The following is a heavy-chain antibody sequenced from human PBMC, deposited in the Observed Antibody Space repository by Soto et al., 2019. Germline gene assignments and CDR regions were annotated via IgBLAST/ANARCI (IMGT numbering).Heavy chain of an antibody. Sequence: GESLKISCKGSGYSFTSYWIGWVRQMPGKGLEWMGIIYPGDSDTRYSPSFQGQVTISADKSISTAYLQWSSLKASDTAMYYCARQHSSSWYGVAVASEVYFDYWGQGTLVTVSS. CDR2: IYPGDSDT. CDR1: GYSFTSYW. D-gene: IGHD6-13*01. J-gene: IGHJ4*02. V-gene: IGHV5-51*01. CDR3: ARQHSSSWYGVAVASEVYFDY.